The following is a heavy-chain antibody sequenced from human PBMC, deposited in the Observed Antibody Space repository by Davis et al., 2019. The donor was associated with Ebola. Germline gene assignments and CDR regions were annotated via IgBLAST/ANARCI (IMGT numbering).Heavy chain of an antibody. CDR2: INAGNGNT. Sequence: ASVKVSCKASGHAFSRYALNWVRQAPGQGLEWMGWINAGNGNTKYSQKFQGRVTITRDTSASTAYMELSSLRSEDTAVYYCAREAATPSGYYYYGMDVWGKGTTVTVSS. J-gene: IGHJ6*04. CDR1: GHAFSRYA. V-gene: IGHV1-3*01. D-gene: IGHD2-15*01. CDR3: AREAATPSGYYYYGMDV.